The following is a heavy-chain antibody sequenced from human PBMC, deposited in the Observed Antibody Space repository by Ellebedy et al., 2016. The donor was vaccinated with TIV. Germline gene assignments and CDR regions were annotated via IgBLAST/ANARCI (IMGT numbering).Heavy chain of an antibody. D-gene: IGHD3-22*01. CDR1: GFTFSNYW. V-gene: IGHV3-7*01. Sequence: PGGSLRLSCAASGFTFSNYWMRWVPQAPGMGLECVANINRDGSAKNYVDSVKGRFTISRDNAKNSLYLQMNSLRAEDTAGYYCSREASSYATSGYYFEYWGQGTLVTVSS. CDR2: INRDGSAK. J-gene: IGHJ4*02. CDR3: SREASSYATSGYYFEY.